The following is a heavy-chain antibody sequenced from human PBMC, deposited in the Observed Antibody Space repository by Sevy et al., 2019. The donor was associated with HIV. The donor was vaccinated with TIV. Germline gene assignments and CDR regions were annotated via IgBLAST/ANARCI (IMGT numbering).Heavy chain of an antibody. D-gene: IGHD2-2*01. Sequence: GGSLRLSCAASGFSISEYYMSWVRLSPGKGLEWVSYISFNGSHVYYIEAVKGRFTISRDNGRNSLYLQMNNLRVDDTSVYFCAREGPVGGMDVWGKGTTVTVSS. CDR1: GFSISEYY. V-gene: IGHV3-11*04. J-gene: IGHJ6*04. CDR3: AREGPVGGMDV. CDR2: ISFNGSHV.